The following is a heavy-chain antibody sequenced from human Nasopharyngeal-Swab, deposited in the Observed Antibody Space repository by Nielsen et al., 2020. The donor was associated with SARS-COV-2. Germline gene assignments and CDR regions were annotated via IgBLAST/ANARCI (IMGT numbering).Heavy chain of an antibody. CDR2: TSIRGTT. CDR3: VRGRPGTYYTYYYGLDV. D-gene: IGHD1-26*01. V-gene: IGHV4-61*02. J-gene: IGHJ6*02. CDR1: DDSLRRGGFY. Sequence: SETLSLTCSVSDDSLRRGGFYWTWIRQPAGRGLEVIGRTSIRGTTNYSPPFKNRVTMSLDTSKKQFFLRLASVSAADTAIYYCVRGRPGTYYTYYYGLDVWGQGTTVTVSS.